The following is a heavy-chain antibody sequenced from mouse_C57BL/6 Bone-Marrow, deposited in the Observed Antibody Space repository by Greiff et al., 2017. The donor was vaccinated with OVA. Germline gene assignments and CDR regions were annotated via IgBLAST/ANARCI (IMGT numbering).Heavy chain of an antibody. D-gene: IGHD1-1*01. CDR2: INPNNGGT. Sequence: EVQLQQSGPELVKPGASVKISCKASGYTFTDYYMNWVKQSHGKSIEWIGDINPNNGGTSYNQKFKGKATLTVDKSSSTAYMELRSLTSEDSAVYYCARGVEFAYWGQGTLVTVSA. V-gene: IGHV1-26*01. CDR1: GYTFTDYY. CDR3: ARGVEFAY. J-gene: IGHJ3*01.